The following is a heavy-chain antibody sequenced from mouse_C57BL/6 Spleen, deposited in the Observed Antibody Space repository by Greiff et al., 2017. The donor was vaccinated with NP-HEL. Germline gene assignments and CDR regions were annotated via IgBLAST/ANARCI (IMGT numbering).Heavy chain of an antibody. J-gene: IGHJ1*03. CDR2: ISSGSSTI. CDR3: ARREEWKGYFDV. Sequence: EVKLMESGGGLVKPGGSLKLSCAASGFTFSDYGMHWVRQAPEKGLEWVAYISSGSSTIYYADTVKGRFTISRDNAKNTLFLQMTSLRSEDTAMYYCARREEWKGYFDVWGTGTTVTVSS. V-gene: IGHV5-17*01. CDR1: GFTFSDYG.